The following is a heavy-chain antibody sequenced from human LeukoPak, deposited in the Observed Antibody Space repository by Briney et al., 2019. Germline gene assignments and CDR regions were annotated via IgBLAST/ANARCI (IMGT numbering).Heavy chain of an antibody. CDR1: GFTFTSSA. CDR2: IVVGSGNT. V-gene: IGHV1-58*02. J-gene: IGHJ4*02. D-gene: IGHD3-16*02. Sequence: SVKVSCKASGFTFTSSAMQWVRQARGQRLEWIGWIVVGSGNTNYAQKFQGRVTMTRNTSISTAYMELSSLRSEDTAVYYCARATFPDDYVWGSYRLFDYWGQGTLVTVSS. CDR3: ARATFPDDYVWGSYRLFDY.